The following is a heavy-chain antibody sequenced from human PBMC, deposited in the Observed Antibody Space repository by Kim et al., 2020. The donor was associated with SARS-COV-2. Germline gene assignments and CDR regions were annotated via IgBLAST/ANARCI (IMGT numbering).Heavy chain of an antibody. CDR3: HRGSVAAYTLDV. D-gene: IGHD3-16*01. J-gene: IGHJ6*02. V-gene: IGHV4-39*01. CDR1: GGSISDINYF. CDR2: IYYSGTT. Sequence: SETLSLTYIVSGGSISDINYFWGWIRQPPGKGLEWIGSIYYSGTTFYNPSLKSRVTISVDSSKNQFSLKLTSVIAADTAIYYCHRGSVAAYTLDVGGQGTTVTVSS.